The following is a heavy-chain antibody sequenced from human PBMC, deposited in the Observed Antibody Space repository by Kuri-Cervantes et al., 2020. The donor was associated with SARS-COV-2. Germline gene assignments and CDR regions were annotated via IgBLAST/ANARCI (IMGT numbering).Heavy chain of an antibody. J-gene: IGHJ3*01. CDR3: ARHVGDFVPSPFDV. D-gene: IGHD4-17*01. V-gene: IGHV4-59*08. Sequence: GSLRLSCSVSGDSISPYYWTWIRQPPGKGLEWIGHIYYSGSVNYNPSPMSRLTISVDKSKNQVSLKLTSVTAADTALYSCARHVGDFVPSPFDVWGRGTMVTVSS. CDR2: IYYSGSV. CDR1: GDSISPYY.